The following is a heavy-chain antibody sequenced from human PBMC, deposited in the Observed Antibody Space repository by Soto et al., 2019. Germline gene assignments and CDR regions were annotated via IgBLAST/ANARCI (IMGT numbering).Heavy chain of an antibody. D-gene: IGHD3-10*01. V-gene: IGHV1-18*01. CDR2: ISAYNGNT. J-gene: IGHJ4*02. Sequence: ASVKVSCKASGYTFTSYGISWVRQAPGQGLEWMGWISAYNGNTNYAQKLQGRVTMTTDTSTSTAYMELRSLRSDDTAVYYCASSRSSGSGSYYVYWGQGTLVTVSS. CDR1: GYTFTSYG. CDR3: ASSRSSGSGSYYVY.